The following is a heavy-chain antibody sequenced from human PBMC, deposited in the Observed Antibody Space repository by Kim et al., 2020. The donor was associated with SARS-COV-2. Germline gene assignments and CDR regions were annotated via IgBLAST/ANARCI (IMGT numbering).Heavy chain of an antibody. D-gene: IGHD3-22*01. J-gene: IGHJ4*02. CDR3: AKDTSSGTFDY. CDR2: ISYAGSNK. Sequence: GGSLRLSCAASGFTFSSYGMHWVRQAPGKGLEWVAVISYAGSNKYYADSVKGRFTISRDNSKNTLYLQMNSRRAEDTAVYYCAKDTSSGTFDYCVQGTLV. V-gene: IGHV3-30*18. CDR1: GFTFSSYG.